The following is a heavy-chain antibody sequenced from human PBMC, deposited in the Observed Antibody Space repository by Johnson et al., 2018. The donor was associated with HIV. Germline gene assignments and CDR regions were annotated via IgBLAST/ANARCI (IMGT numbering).Heavy chain of an antibody. D-gene: IGHD3-22*01. Sequence: QVQLVESGGGVVQPGRSLRLSCAASGFTFSSYAMHWVRQAPGKGLEWVAVISYDGSNKYYADSVKGRFTISRDNSKNTLYLQMNSLRAEDTAVYYFARVTMIVVVMQAFDIWGQGTMVTVSS. CDR2: ISYDGSNK. V-gene: IGHV3-30-3*01. CDR3: ARVTMIVVVMQAFDI. CDR1: GFTFSSYA. J-gene: IGHJ3*02.